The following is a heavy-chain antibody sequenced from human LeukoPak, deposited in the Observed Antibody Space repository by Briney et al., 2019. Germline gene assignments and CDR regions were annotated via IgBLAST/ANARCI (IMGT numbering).Heavy chain of an antibody. V-gene: IGHV3-13*05. J-gene: IGHJ3*02. CDR3: AREVPRGYYDSSGYSKHAFDI. D-gene: IGHD3-22*01. CDR1: GFTFTNYD. CDR2: VSLTGDP. Sequence: GGSLRLSCAASGFTFTNYDMHWVRQATGKNLEWVSGVSLTGDPSYVDSVEGRFTISRENANNSLSLQMNSLRAGDTAVYYCAREVPRGYYDSSGYSKHAFDIWGQGTMVTVSS.